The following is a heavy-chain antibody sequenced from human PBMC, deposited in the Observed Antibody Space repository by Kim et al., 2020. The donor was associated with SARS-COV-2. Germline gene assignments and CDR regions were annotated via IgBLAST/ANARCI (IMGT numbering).Heavy chain of an antibody. CDR3: AKGGPLPYYFDY. Sequence: SPDSVKGRCTISRDQSQNTLYLQMNGLGAEDTAVYYCAKGGPLPYYFDYWGQGTLVTVSS. J-gene: IGHJ4*02. V-gene: IGHV3-23*01.